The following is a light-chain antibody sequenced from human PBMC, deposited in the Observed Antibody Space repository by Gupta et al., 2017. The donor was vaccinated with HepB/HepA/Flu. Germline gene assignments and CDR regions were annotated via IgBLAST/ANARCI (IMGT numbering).Light chain of an antibody. J-gene: IGLJ2*01. CDR1: SSDVGGYNY. Sequence: QSALTQPPSASGSPGQSVTISCTGTSSDVGGYNYVSWYQQHPGKAPKLMIYEVSKRPAGVPDRFSGSKSGNTASLTVSGPKDEEEADYYCSSDAGSNNLVFGGGTKLTVL. V-gene: IGLV2-8*01. CDR3: SSDAGSNNLV. CDR2: EVS.